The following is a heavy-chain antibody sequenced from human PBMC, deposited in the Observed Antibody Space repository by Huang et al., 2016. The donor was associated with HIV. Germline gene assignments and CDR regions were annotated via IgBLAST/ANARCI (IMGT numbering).Heavy chain of an antibody. CDR3: YSRYYFDS. CDR1: GFNFNNYD. V-gene: IGHV1-8*03. D-gene: IGHD3-22*01. CDR2: MNPKSGNT. J-gene: IGHJ4*02. Sequence: QVQLVQSGAEVKKPGASVKVSCKASGFNFNNYDFNWVRQASGQGLEWMGWMNPKSGNTGYAQKCQGRVTITRNTSITTAVYYCARARGFLYDSTGYYSRYYFDSWGQGTLVTISS.